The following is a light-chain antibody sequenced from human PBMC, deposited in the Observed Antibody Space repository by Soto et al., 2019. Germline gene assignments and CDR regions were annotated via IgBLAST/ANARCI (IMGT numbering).Light chain of an antibody. CDR3: ASWDDSLDGWV. J-gene: IGLJ3*02. Sequence: QSVLTQPPSASATPGQRVTISCSGSFSNIGRNSVSWFQQLPGSAPKLVIYTDAQRPSGVPARFSGSKSGTSASLAISGLQSDDEADFYCASWDDSLDGWVFGGGTKLTVL. CDR2: TDA. CDR1: FSNIGRNS. V-gene: IGLV1-44*01.